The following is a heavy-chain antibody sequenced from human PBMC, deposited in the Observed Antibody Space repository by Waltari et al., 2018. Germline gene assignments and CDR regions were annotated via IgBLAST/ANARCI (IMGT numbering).Heavy chain of an antibody. CDR3: VSSTLTTDYDYILGSYRYTDSYYYYMDV. D-gene: IGHD3-16*02. CDR1: GYSISSGYY. J-gene: IGHJ6*03. V-gene: IGHV4-38-2*01. Sequence: QVQLQESGPGLVKPSETLSLTCAVSGYSISSGYYWGWIRQHPGKGLEWIGSIYHSGSIYCLPSLKCRVTISVYTFKNQFSLTLSFLTSADTAVYYCVSSTLTTDYDYILGSYRYTDSYYYYMDVWGKGTTVTVSS. CDR2: IYHSGSI.